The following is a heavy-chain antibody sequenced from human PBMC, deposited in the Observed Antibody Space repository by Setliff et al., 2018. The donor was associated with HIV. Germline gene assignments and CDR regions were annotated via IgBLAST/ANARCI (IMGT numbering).Heavy chain of an antibody. J-gene: IGHJ4*02. CDR1: GGSFNGYY. CDR3: ARLSGGMVPNY. D-gene: IGHD3-10*01. Sequence: SDTLSLTCAVYGGSFNGYYWSWIRQPPGKGPEWIGEVNHSGSTNYNPSLKSRVTISVDTSKNQFSLKLSSVTAADTAVYYCARLSGGMVPNYWGQGTLVTVSS. CDR2: VNHSGST. V-gene: IGHV4-34*01.